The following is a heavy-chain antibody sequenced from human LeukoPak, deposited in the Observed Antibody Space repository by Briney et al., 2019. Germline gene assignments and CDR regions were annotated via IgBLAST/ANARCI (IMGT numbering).Heavy chain of an antibody. J-gene: IGHJ5*02. CDR2: IWYDGSNK. CDR1: GFTFSSYG. Sequence: GGSLRLSCAASGFTFSSYGMHWVRQAPGKGLEWVAVIWYDGSNKYYADSVKGRFIISRDNAKNSLYLQMNSLRAEDTAVYYCARDQTTRTSGSYYYWFDPWGQGTLVTVSS. V-gene: IGHV3-33*01. D-gene: IGHD1-26*01. CDR3: ARDQTTRTSGSYYYWFDP.